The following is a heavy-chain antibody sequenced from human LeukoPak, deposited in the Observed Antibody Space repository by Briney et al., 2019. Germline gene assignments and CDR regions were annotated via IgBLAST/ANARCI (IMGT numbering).Heavy chain of an antibody. CDR2: INPNSGGT. Sequence: GASVKVSCKASGYTFTDYYMHWVRQAPGQGLEWMVRINPNSGGTNYAQKFQGRVTMTRDTSISTAYMELSRLRSGDTAVYYCARDYDSSGYYFDYWGQGTLVTVSS. CDR3: ARDYDSSGYYFDY. CDR1: GYTFTDYY. J-gene: IGHJ4*02. D-gene: IGHD3-22*01. V-gene: IGHV1-2*06.